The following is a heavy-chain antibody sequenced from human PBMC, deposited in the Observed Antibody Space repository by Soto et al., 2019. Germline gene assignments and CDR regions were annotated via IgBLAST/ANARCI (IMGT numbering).Heavy chain of an antibody. J-gene: IGHJ6*02. D-gene: IGHD3-10*01. V-gene: IGHV3-11*01. CDR3: AKDLWFGARGYGMDV. CDR2: ISSSGSTI. Sequence: LRLSCAASGFTFSDYYMSWIRQAPGKGLEWVSYISSSGSTIYYADSVKGRFTISRDNAKNSLYLQMNSLRAEDTAVYYCAKDLWFGARGYGMDVWGQGITVTVSS. CDR1: GFTFSDYY.